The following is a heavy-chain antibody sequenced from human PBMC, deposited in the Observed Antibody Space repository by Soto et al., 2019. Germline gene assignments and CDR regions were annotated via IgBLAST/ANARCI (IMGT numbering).Heavy chain of an antibody. CDR3: ARGASGNYYLDY. CDR1: GFTFSSYW. J-gene: IGHJ4*02. D-gene: IGHD3-10*01. CDR2: INTDGSTT. V-gene: IGHV3-74*01. Sequence: EVQLVESGGNLVQPGGSLRLSCAASGFTFSSYWIHWVRQPPGKGLLWVSRINTDGSTTNYADSVKRRFTISRDNAKNTLYLQMNSLRAEDTAVYYCARGASGNYYLDYWGQGALVTISS.